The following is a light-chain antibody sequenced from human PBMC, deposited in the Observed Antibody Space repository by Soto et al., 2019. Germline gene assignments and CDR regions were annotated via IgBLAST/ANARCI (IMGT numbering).Light chain of an antibody. CDR3: NSDTCTISRHA. V-gene: IGLV2-14*03. J-gene: IGLJ1*01. CDR1: SSDVGRYNY. CDR2: DVT. Sequence: QSALTQPASVSGSPGQSITISCTVTSSDVGRYNYVSWYQQYPGRAPKLIIFDVTNRPSGVSHRFSGSKSGNTASLTISGLQAEDEADYYCNSDTCTISRHAVGPGSKATV.